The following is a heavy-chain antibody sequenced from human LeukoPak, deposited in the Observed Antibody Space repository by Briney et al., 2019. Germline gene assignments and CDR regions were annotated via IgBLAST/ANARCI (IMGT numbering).Heavy chain of an antibody. CDR1: GFTFSDYY. J-gene: IGHJ2*01. CDR2: ISSSGSTI. D-gene: IGHD6-13*01. V-gene: IGHV3-11*01. Sequence: GGSLRLSCAASGFTFSDYYMSWIRQAPGKGLEWVSYISSSGSTIYYADSVKGRFTISRDNAKNSLSLQMNSLKPEDTALYYCAKGPGLGAGKRYLDLWGRGTLVIVSS. CDR3: AKGPGLGAGKRYLDL.